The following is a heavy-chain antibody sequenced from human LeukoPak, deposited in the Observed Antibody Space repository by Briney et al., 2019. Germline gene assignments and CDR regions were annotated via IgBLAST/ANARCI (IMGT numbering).Heavy chain of an antibody. CDR2: IDQDGSET. CDR3: ARDIVPPGICFDF. CDR1: GFTFSSYW. V-gene: IGHV3-7*01. D-gene: IGHD2-2*01. Sequence: GGSLRLSCAASGFTFSSYWMSWVRQAPGKGLEWVANIDQDGSETYYVDSVRGRFTISRDNAKNSLYLQMNSLRAEDTAVYYCARDIVPPGICFDFWGQGTLVTVSS. J-gene: IGHJ4*02.